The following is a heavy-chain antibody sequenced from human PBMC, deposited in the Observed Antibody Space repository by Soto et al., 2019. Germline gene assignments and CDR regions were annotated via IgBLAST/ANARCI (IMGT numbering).Heavy chain of an antibody. CDR1: GGSFSRYY. V-gene: IGHV4-34*01. J-gene: IGHJ4*02. Sequence: QVQLQQWGAGLLKPSETLSLTCAVYGGSFSRYYWSWIRQPPGKGLEWIGEINHSGSTNYNPSLKSRVTISVDTSKNQFSLKLSSVTAADTAVYYCARERYFDWLPEYWGQGTLVTVSS. D-gene: IGHD3-9*01. CDR2: INHSGST. CDR3: ARERYFDWLPEY.